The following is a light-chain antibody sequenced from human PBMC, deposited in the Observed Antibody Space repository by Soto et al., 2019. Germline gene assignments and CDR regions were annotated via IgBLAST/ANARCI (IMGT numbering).Light chain of an antibody. Sequence: EIVLTQSPGTLSLSPGESATLSCRASQSVSSSYLAWYQQKPGQAPRLLIYDASNRATGIPVRFSGSGSGTDFTLTISNLEPEDFAVYYCQQRSDWPPITFGHGTRLEIK. J-gene: IGKJ5*01. CDR3: QQRSDWPPIT. CDR1: QSVSSSY. V-gene: IGKV3D-20*02. CDR2: DAS.